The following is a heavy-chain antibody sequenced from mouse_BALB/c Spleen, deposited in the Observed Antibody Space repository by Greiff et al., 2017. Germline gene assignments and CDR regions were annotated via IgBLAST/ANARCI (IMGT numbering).Heavy chain of an antibody. CDR3: ARRDYGSSYYFDY. CDR1: GYTFTSYW. CDR2: INPSTGYT. V-gene: IGHV1S26*01. J-gene: IGHJ2*01. D-gene: IGHD1-1*01. Sequence: QVQLKQPGAELVKPGASVKMSCKASGYTFTSYWMHWVKQRPGQGLEWIGYINPSTGYTEYNQKFKDKATLTADKSSSTAYMQLSSLTSEDSAVYYCARRDYGSSYYFDYWGQGTTLTVSS.